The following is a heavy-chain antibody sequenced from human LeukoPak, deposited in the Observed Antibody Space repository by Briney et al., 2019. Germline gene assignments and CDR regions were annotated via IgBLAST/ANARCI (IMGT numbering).Heavy chain of an antibody. CDR3: ARSRGSSSWYEN. CDR1: GYTFTSYD. D-gene: IGHD6-13*01. CDR2: INPKSGNT. Sequence: ASVKVSCKASGYTFTSYDINWVRQATGQGLEWMGWINPKSGNTGYAQKFQGRVTMTRNTSISTAFMELSSLRSEDTAVYYCARSRGSSSWYENWGQGTLVTVSS. J-gene: IGHJ4*02. V-gene: IGHV1-8*01.